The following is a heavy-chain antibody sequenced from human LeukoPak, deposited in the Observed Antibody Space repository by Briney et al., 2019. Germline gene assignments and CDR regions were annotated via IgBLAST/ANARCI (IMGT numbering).Heavy chain of an antibody. CDR1: GLTFRTYA. CDR2: ISYDGSNK. CDR3: ARDASDYWFFDL. V-gene: IGHV3-30-3*01. Sequence: PGRSLRLSCAASGLTFRTYAMHWLRQAPGKGLEWVAVISYDGSNKYYAESVKGRFTISRDNSKNTLYLQMNSLRAEDAALYYCARDASDYWFFDLWGRGTLVTVSS. J-gene: IGHJ2*01. D-gene: IGHD3-3*01.